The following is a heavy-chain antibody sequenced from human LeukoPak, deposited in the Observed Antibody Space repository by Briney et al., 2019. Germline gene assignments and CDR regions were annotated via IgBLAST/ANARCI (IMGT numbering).Heavy chain of an antibody. J-gene: IGHJ5*02. CDR1: GFSFSSYS. CDR2: ISGGSSYI. CDR3: SRVDENGYNFA. Sequence: GGSLRLSCAASGFSFSSYSMNWVRQAPGKGLEWVSSISGGSSYIYYADSVKGRFTIPRDNAKNSLFLQMNSLRAEDTAVYYCSRVDENGYNFAWGQGTLVTVSS. D-gene: IGHD5-24*01. V-gene: IGHV3-21*01.